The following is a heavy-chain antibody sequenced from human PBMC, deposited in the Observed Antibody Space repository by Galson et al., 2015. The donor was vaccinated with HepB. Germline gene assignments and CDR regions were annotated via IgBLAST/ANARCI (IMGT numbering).Heavy chain of an antibody. Sequence: RTYYRSKWYSDYAESLRSRIIINADTSKNQISLHLQSVTPEDTAVYYCARVGGTIYYYAMDVWGQGTTVTVSS. J-gene: IGHJ6*02. D-gene: IGHD2-15*01. CDR3: ARVGGTIYYYAMDV. V-gene: IGHV6-1*01. CDR2: TYYRSKWYS.